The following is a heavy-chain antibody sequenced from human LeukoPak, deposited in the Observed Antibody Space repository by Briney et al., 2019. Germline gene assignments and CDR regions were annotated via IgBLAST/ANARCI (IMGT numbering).Heavy chain of an antibody. CDR1: GFTFSSYW. D-gene: IGHD1-14*01. CDR3: AGGTGYGVFDY. J-gene: IGHJ4*02. CDR2: ISSDGSSI. Sequence: GGSLRLSCAASGFTFSSYWMHWVRQAPGKGLVWVSRISSDGSSISYADSVKGRLTISRDNAKNTLYLQMNSLRAEDTAVYYCAGGTGYGVFDYWGQGTLVTVSS. V-gene: IGHV3-74*01.